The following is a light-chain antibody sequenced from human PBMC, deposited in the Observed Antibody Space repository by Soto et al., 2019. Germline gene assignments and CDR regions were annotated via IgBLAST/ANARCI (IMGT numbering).Light chain of an antibody. J-gene: IGKJ1*01. CDR3: QQYNNWPQT. Sequence: EIVTTQSQATLSVSPGEKATLYCRASQSVSSNLAWYQQKPGQAPRLLIYGASTRESGIPARFSGSGSGTEFTLTISSLQSEDFAVYYCQQYNNWPQTFGQGTNVAIK. V-gene: IGKV3-15*01. CDR1: QSVSSN. CDR2: GAS.